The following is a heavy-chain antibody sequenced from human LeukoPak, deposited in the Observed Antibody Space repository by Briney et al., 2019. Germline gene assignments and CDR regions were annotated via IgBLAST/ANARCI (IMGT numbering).Heavy chain of an antibody. CDR1: GYTFTSYG. Sequence: ASVKVSCKASGYTFTSYGISWVRQAPGQGLEWMGWISAYNGNTNYAQKLQGRATMTTHTSTSTAYMEPRSLRSDDTAVYYCARDFAARPGDYWGQGTLVTVSS. V-gene: IGHV1-18*01. CDR2: ISAYNGNT. D-gene: IGHD6-6*01. J-gene: IGHJ4*02. CDR3: ARDFAARPGDY.